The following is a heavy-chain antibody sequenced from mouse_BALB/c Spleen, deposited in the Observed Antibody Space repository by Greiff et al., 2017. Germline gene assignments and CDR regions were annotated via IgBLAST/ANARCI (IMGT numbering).Heavy chain of an antibody. CDR2: IWAGGST. D-gene: IGHD2-3*01. V-gene: IGHV2-9*02. CDR3: ARDPIYDGYYEGAMDY. Sequence: VMLVESGPGLVAPSQSLSITCTVSGFSLTSYGVHWVRQPPGKGLEWLGVIWAGGSTNYNSALMSRLSISKDNSKSQVFLKMNSLQTDDTAMYYCARDPIYDGYYEGAMDYWGQGTSVTVSS. CDR1: GFSLTSYG. J-gene: IGHJ4*01.